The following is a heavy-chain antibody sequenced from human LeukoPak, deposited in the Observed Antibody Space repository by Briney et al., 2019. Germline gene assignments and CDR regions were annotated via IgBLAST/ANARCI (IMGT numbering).Heavy chain of an antibody. CDR2: IFPADSDT. CDR1: GYSFTTCW. Sequence: PGESLKISCKGSGYSFTTCWIGWVRQMPGKGLEWMGIIFPADSDTRYNPSFRGQVTLSADKSISTAYLQWSTLKASDTAIYYCARLLTSGTNIRDWFDPWGQGTLVTVSS. J-gene: IGHJ5*02. D-gene: IGHD3-16*01. CDR3: ARLLTSGTNIRDWFDP. V-gene: IGHV5-51*01.